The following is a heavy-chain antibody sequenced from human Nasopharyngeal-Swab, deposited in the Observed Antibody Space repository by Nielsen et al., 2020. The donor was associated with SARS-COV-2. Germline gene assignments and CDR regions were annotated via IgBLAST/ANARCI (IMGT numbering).Heavy chain of an antibody. V-gene: IGHV3-21*01. D-gene: IGHD3-16*01. CDR1: GFTFSSYS. J-gene: IGHJ6*04. CDR3: ARDLGELPYYYYGMDV. Sequence: GESLKISCAASGFTFSSYSMNWVRQAPGKGLEWVSSISSSSSYIYYADSVKGRFTISRDNAKNSLYLQMNSLRAEDTAVYYCARDLGELPYYYYGMDVWGKGTTVTV. CDR2: ISSSSSYI.